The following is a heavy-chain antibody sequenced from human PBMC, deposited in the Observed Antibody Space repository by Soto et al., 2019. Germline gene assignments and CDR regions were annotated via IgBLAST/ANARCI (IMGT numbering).Heavy chain of an antibody. CDR1: GCSISSYY. Sequence: PSETLSLTCTVSGCSISSYYWSWIRQPPGKGLEWIGYIYYSGSTNYNPSLKSRVTISVDTSKNQFSLKLSSVTAADTAVYYCARHTGVQLLFVGHYYYYYYMEFCGKGTTVTVAS. J-gene: IGHJ6*03. V-gene: IGHV4-59*08. D-gene: IGHD5-18*01. CDR3: ARHTGVQLLFVGHYYYYYYMEF. CDR2: IYYSGST.